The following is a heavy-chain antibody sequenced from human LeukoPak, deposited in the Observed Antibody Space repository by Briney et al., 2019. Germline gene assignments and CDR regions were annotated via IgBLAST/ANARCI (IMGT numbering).Heavy chain of an antibody. Sequence: PSETLSLTCTVSGGSISSSSYYWGWIRQPPGTGLEWIGSIYYSGSTYYNPSLKSRVTISVDTSKNQFSLKLSSVTAADTAVYYCARAPPVPAAMFYYYYYMDVWGKGTTVTVSS. V-gene: IGHV4-39*07. CDR3: ARAPPVPAAMFYYYYYMDV. CDR2: IYYSGST. CDR1: GGSISSSSYY. D-gene: IGHD2-2*01. J-gene: IGHJ6*03.